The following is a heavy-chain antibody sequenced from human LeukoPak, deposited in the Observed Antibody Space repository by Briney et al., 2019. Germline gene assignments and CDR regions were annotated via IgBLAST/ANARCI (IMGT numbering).Heavy chain of an antibody. Sequence: GGSLRLLCAPSGLTFSSYGTHWARHTPGKGLEWVAFIQYDRNNKYYADSVKGRFTISRDNSKNTLYLLMNSMRAEDTAVYYCAKDRGTRSRWFDPWGQGTMVTVSS. D-gene: IGHD3-10*01. V-gene: IGHV3-30*02. CDR1: GLTFSSYG. CDR3: AKDRGTRSRWFDP. J-gene: IGHJ5*02. CDR2: IQYDRNNK.